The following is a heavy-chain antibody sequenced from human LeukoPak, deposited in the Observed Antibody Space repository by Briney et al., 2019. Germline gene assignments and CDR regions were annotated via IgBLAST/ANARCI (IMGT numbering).Heavy chain of an antibody. CDR2: INHSGST. J-gene: IGHJ6*02. CDR3: ARTSTLWWASSSGMDV. V-gene: IGHV4-34*01. D-gene: IGHD2-21*01. CDR1: GGPFSGYY. Sequence: SETLSLTCAVYGGPFSGYYWSWIRQPPGKGLEWIGEINHSGSTNHNPSLKSRVTISVDTSKNQFSLKLSSVTAADTAVYYCARTSTLWWASSSGMDVWGQGTTVTVSS.